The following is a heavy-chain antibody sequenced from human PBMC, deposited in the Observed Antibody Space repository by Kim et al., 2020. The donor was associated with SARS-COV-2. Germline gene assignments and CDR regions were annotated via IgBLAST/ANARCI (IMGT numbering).Heavy chain of an antibody. Sequence: GGSLRLSCAASGFTFSSYAMSWVRQAPGKGLEWVSVIYSGGSSTYYADSVKGRFTISRDNSKNTLYLQMNSLRAEDTAVYYCAKDSSGWYGWFDPWGQGTLVTVSS. CDR3: AKDSSGWYGWFDP. J-gene: IGHJ5*02. CDR1: GFTFSSYA. CDR2: IYSGGSST. V-gene: IGHV3-23*03. D-gene: IGHD6-19*01.